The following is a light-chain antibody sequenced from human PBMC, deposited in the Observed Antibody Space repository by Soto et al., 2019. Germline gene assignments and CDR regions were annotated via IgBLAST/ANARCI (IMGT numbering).Light chain of an antibody. CDR3: QQHSHWPPWT. J-gene: IGKJ1*01. V-gene: IGKV3-11*01. CDR2: GAS. CDR1: ENVRTF. Sequence: VLTQSPATLSFSPGERATLSCRASENVRTFVDWYQQKPGQAPRLLIYGASNRATDIPARFSGSGSGTDFTLTISNLEPEDFAVYYCQQHSHWPPWTLGQGTKVDIK.